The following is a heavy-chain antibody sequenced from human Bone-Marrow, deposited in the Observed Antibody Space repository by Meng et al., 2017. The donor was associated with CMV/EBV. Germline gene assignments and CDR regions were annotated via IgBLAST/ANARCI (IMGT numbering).Heavy chain of an antibody. Sequence: GSLRLSCVASGFTFDDYGMTWVRQAPGKGLEWVSGINWNGGSTVYADSVKGRFTISRDNAKNSLYLQMNSLRAEDTALYYCAREHYDSSGRVYFDYWGQGTLVTVSS. CDR3: AREHYDSSGRVYFDY. V-gene: IGHV3-20*04. CDR2: INWNGGST. CDR1: GFTFDDYG. J-gene: IGHJ4*02. D-gene: IGHD3-22*01.